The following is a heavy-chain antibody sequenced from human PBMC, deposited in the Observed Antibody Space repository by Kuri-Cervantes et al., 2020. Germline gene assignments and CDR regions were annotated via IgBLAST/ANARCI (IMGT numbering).Heavy chain of an antibody. D-gene: IGHD4-17*01. CDR1: GFTFSSYA. V-gene: IGHV3-23*01. CDR3: AKSPRVYYGDYPPDY. CDR2: ISGSGGST. J-gene: IGHJ4*01. Sequence: GESLKISRAASGFTFSSYAMSWVRQAPGKGLEWVSAISGSGGSTYYADSVKGRFTISRDNSKNTLYLQMNSLRAEDTAVYSCAKSPRVYYGDYPPDYWGQGTLVTVSS.